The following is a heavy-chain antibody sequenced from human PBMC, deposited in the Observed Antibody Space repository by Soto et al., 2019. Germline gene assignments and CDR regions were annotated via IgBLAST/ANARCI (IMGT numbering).Heavy chain of an antibody. CDR3: ARQPFYDFDY. CDR1: GGSISSSSYY. D-gene: IGHD4-17*01. J-gene: IGHJ4*02. Sequence: SETLSLTCTVSGGSISSSSYYWGWIRQPPGKGLEWIGSIYYSGSTYYNPSLKSRVTISVDTSKNQFSLKLSSVTAADTAVYYCARQPFYDFDYWGQGTLVTVSS. CDR2: IYYSGST. V-gene: IGHV4-39*01.